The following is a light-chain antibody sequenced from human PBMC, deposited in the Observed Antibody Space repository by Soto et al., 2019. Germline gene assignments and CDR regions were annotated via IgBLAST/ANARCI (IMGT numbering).Light chain of an antibody. CDR3: SSYTTSSTLVL. CDR1: SSDVGTYDY. Sequence: QSALTQPASVSGSPGQSITISCTGTSSDVGTYDYVSWYQQHPGRAPKLLIYGVTNRPSGVSNRFSGSKSGNTASLTISGLQAEDEADYYCSSYTTSSTLVLFGGGTKVTVL. J-gene: IGLJ2*01. CDR2: GVT. V-gene: IGLV2-14*03.